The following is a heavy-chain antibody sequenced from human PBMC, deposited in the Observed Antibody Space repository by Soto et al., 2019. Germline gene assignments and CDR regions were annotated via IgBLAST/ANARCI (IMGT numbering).Heavy chain of an antibody. Sequence: SETLSLTCTVSGGSICSSSYYWGWIRQPPGKGLEWIGSIYYSGSTYYNPSLKSRVTISVDTSKNQFSLKLSSVTAADTAVYHCARHGHYDFWSGYGYWYFDYWGQGTLVTVSS. CDR1: GGSICSSSYY. CDR2: IYYSGST. CDR3: ARHGHYDFWSGYGYWYFDY. V-gene: IGHV4-39*01. J-gene: IGHJ4*02. D-gene: IGHD3-3*01.